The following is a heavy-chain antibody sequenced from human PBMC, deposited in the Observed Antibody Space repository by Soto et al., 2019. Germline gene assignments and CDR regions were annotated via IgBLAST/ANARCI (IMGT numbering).Heavy chain of an antibody. J-gene: IGHJ4*02. D-gene: IGHD3-22*01. V-gene: IGHV4-59*08. CDR2: IYYSGST. CDR1: GGSISSYY. Sequence: PSETLSLTCAVSGGSISSYYWSWIRQPPGKGLEWIGYIYYSGSTNYNPSLKSRVTISVDTSKNQFSLKLSSVTAADTAVYYCERQGYYDSSGYYYDYWGQGTLVTVSS. CDR3: ERQGYYDSSGYYYDY.